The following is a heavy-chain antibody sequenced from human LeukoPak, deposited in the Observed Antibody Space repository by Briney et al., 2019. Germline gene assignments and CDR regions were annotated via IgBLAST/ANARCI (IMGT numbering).Heavy chain of an antibody. CDR3: AKWNSYQCDD. D-gene: IGHD1/OR15-1a*01. CDR1: GFILSNYG. J-gene: IGHJ4*02. CDR2: IRYDGSTK. V-gene: IGHV3-30*02. Sequence: GGSLRLSXAASGFILSNYGMHWVRQPPGKGLEWVALIRYDGSTKYYAASVKGRFTISRDNSKNTLFLQMNSLRDEDTAVYYCAKWNSYQCDDWGQGTLVTVSS.